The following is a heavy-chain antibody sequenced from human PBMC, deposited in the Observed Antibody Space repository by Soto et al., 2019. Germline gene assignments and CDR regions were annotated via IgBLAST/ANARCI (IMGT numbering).Heavy chain of an antibody. CDR1: HYSFARYV. CDR2: ISTYNSNT. CDR3: ASEGYRSSCSCALYYHDFFGFDV. Sequence: QVQLVQSGAEVKKPGASVKVSCKASHYSFARYVISWARQAPGQGLEWMGWISTYNSNTKYAQKFQGRVTMTTVTPTSTAYMNLRSGISDGTAVYYCASEGYRSSCSCALYYHDFFGFDVWGDGSTVIVFS. J-gene: IGHJ6*04. V-gene: IGHV1-18*01. D-gene: IGHD2-15*01.